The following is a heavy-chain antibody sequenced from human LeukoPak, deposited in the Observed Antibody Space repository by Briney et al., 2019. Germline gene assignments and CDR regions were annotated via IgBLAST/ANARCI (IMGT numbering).Heavy chain of an antibody. CDR2: IWYDGSQK. J-gene: IGHJ4*02. D-gene: IGHD2-15*01. Sequence: QPGRSLRLSCAASGSTFSTYGMHWVRQAPGKGLEWVAVIWYDGSQKYYADSVKGRFTISRDNSKNTLYLQMNSLRAEDTAVYYCAKDQRILDWGQGTLVTVSS. CDR3: AKDQRILD. V-gene: IGHV3-33*06. CDR1: GSTFSTYG.